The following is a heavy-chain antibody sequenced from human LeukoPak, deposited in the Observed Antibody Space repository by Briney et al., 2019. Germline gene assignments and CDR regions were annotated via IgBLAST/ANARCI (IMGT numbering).Heavy chain of an antibody. D-gene: IGHD6-13*01. CDR1: GGSINSADYS. Sequence: SETLSLTCAVSGGSINSADYSWSWIRQAPGKGLEWIGYIYHSGSAYYTPSLKSRVTISLDISKSQFSLRLSSVTAADTAVYYCARLIAAATTAAGAFDLWGQGTLVTVSS. J-gene: IGHJ4*02. CDR3: ARLIAAATTAAGAFDL. CDR2: IYHSGSA. V-gene: IGHV4-30-2*01.